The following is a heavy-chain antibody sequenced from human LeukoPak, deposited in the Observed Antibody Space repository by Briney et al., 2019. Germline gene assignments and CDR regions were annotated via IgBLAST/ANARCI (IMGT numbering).Heavy chain of an antibody. Sequence: SQTLSLTCTVSGGSISSGDYYWNWIRQPPGKGLEWIGYIYYSGSTYYNPSLKSRVTISVDRSKNQFSLKLSPVTAADTAVYYCARRGSSWWNWGQGTLVTVSS. CDR1: GGSISSGDYY. J-gene: IGHJ4*02. CDR2: IYYSGST. CDR3: ARRGSSWWN. V-gene: IGHV4-30-4*01. D-gene: IGHD6-13*01.